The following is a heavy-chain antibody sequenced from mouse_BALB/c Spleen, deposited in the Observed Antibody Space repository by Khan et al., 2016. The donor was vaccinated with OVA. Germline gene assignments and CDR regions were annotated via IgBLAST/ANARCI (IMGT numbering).Heavy chain of an antibody. CDR1: GFSLTNYG. V-gene: IGHV2-3*01. Sequence: VKLEESGPGLVAPSQSLSITCTVSGFSLTNYGVNWVRQPPGKGLEWLGVIWGDGSTNYHSTLMSRLSISKDNSQSQVFLKLSSLQTDDTATYYCAKWGTANYYAMDYWGQGTSVTVSS. D-gene: IGHD1-2*01. J-gene: IGHJ4*01. CDR2: IWGDGST. CDR3: AKWGTANYYAMDY.